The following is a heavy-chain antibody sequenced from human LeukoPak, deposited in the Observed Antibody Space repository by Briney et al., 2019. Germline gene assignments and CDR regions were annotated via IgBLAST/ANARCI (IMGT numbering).Heavy chain of an antibody. CDR2: INPNGGGT. CDR3: ARDLFGGEWTVTRYYFDY. CDR1: GYTFTGYY. Sequence: ASVKVSCKASGYTFTGYYMHWVRQAPGQGLEWMGWINPNGGGTNYAQKFQGRVTMTRDTSISTAYMELSRLRSDDTAVYYCARDLFGGEWTVTRYYFDYWGQGTLVTVSS. D-gene: IGHD4-17*01. V-gene: IGHV1-2*02. J-gene: IGHJ4*02.